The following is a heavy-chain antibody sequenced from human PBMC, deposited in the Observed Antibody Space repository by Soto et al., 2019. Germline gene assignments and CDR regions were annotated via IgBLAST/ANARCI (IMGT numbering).Heavy chain of an antibody. CDR2: IYTAESDT. CDR1: GYTFATDL. CDR3: ARYCDSYSLNYYRDMDV. J-gene: IGHJ6*02. D-gene: IGHD5-18*01. V-gene: IGHV5-51*01. Sequence: GESLKISCKGSGYTFATDLLGCVRQMPGKGLEWIVIIYTAESDTRYSPSSQGQVTISADKSISTAYLQWSSLKASDTAMYVCARYCDSYSLNYYRDMDVWGQGTTVTVSS.